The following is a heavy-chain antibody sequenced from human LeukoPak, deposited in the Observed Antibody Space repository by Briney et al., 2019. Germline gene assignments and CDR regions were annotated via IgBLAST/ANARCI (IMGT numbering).Heavy chain of an antibody. V-gene: IGHV4-38-2*02. D-gene: IGHD1-26*01. Sequence: SETLSLTCTVSGYTVETGYYWAWLRPPQGKGLEWIGSIYRSATTYYNPSLKSRVLISMDMSKNEVSLSLTSVTAADTAVYYCAREWATYHNWYDPWGQGTLVIVSS. CDR2: IYRSATT. J-gene: IGHJ5*02. CDR1: GYTVETGYY. CDR3: AREWATYHNWYDP.